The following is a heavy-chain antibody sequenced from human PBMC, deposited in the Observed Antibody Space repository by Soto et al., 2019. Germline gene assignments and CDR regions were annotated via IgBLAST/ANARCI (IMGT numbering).Heavy chain of an antibody. CDR2: IVSGGST. CDR3: ATDSRNVGIGYFDS. J-gene: IGHJ4*02. Sequence: VQLVESGGGVVQPGRSLRLSCAASGFKVGSSYVTWVRQAPGEGLEWVSVIVSGGSTHYADSVTGRFTVSRDVSNNTVYLHMSSLRAEDTAVYFCATDSRNVGIGYFDSWGLGTQVTVSS. CDR1: GFKVGSSY. D-gene: IGHD1-26*01. V-gene: IGHV3-66*01.